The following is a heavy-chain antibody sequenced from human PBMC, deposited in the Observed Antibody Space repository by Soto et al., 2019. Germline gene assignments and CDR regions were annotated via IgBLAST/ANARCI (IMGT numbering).Heavy chain of an antibody. CDR1: GITFSSYA. D-gene: IGHD1-26*01. J-gene: IGHJ4*02. CDR3: TGGLLDYIVGASGALMY. CDR2: ISGSGGST. Sequence: EVQLLESGGGLVQRGGSLRLSCATSGITFSSYAMSWVRQAPGKGREWVSAISGSGGSTYYADSVKGRFTISRDNCKNTLYLQMNSLRAEDTALYHWTGGLLDYIVGASGALMYWVQGTMITVSS. V-gene: IGHV3-23*01.